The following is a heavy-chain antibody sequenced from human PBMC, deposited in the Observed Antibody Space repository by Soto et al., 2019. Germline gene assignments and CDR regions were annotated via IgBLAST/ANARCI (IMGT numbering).Heavy chain of an antibody. V-gene: IGHV3-49*03. CDR1: GFTFGDYA. Sequence: GGSLRLSCTASGFTFGDYAMSWFRQAPGKGLEWVGFIRSKAYGGTTEYAASVKGRFTISRDDSKSIAYLQMNSLKTEDTAVYYCTREEAAACNNWFDPWGQGTLVTVSS. D-gene: IGHD6-13*01. J-gene: IGHJ5*02. CDR2: IRSKAYGGTT. CDR3: TREEAAACNNWFDP.